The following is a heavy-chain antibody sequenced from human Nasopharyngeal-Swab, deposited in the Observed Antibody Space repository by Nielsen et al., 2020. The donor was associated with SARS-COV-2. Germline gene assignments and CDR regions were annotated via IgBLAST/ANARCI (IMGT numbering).Heavy chain of an antibody. CDR2: ISYDGHTQ. Sequence: LSLTCEASGFTFSSYGMHWVRQAPGKGLEWVAHISYDGHTQYYSDSVTGRFTISRDNSKNTLDLQMNSLRPEDTAVYYCARDDGQLGDSWGQGTLVTVSS. J-gene: IGHJ4*02. D-gene: IGHD6-6*01. CDR3: ARDDGQLGDS. CDR1: GFTFSSYG. V-gene: IGHV3-30*03.